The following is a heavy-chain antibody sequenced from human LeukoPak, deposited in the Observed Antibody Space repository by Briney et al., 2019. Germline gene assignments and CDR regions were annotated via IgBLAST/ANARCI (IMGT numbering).Heavy chain of an antibody. D-gene: IGHD3-22*01. CDR1: GGSISSYY. V-gene: IGHV4-59*01. CDR3: ATEPGFDSSGYLNWLGP. J-gene: IGHJ5*02. CDR2: ISYSGST. Sequence: SETLSLTCTVSGGSISSYYWSWIRQPPGKGLEWIACISYSGSTKYNPSLKSRVTISVDTSKNQLSLKLSSVTAADTAVHYCATEPGFDSSGYLNWLGPWGQGTLVTVSS.